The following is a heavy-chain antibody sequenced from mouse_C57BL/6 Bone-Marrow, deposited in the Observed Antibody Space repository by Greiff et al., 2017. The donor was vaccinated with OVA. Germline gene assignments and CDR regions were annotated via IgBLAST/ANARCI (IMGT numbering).Heavy chain of an antibody. CDR3: ARSTTVVRAMDY. Sequence: VQLQQSGAELVKPGASVKISCKASGYAFSSYWMNWVKQRPGKGLEWIGQIYPGDGDTNYNGKFKGKATLTADKSSSTAYMQLSSLTSEDSAVYFCARSTTVVRAMDYWGQGTSVTVSS. CDR2: IYPGDGDT. J-gene: IGHJ4*01. CDR1: GYAFSSYW. V-gene: IGHV1-80*01. D-gene: IGHD1-1*01.